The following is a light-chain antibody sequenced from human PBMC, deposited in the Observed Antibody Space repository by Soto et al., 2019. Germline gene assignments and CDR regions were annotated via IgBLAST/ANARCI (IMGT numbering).Light chain of an antibody. J-gene: IGLJ2*01. Sequence: QAVVTQPASVSGSPGQSITISCTGTSSDIGNYNLVSWYQQHPGKAPKLMIYEGSKRPSGVSNRFSGSKSGNTASLTISGLQAEDEADYYCSSYASSSTLVFGGGTKLTVL. V-gene: IGLV2-23*01. CDR2: EGS. CDR1: SSDIGNYNL. CDR3: SSYASSSTLV.